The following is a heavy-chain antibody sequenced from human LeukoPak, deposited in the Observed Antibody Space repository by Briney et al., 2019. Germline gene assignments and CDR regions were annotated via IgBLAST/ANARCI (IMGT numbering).Heavy chain of an antibody. CDR3: ARAPQNYYMDV. Sequence: SETLSVTCTVSGGSISGHSWSWIRQPPGKGLEWIGHIYYSGSTSYNPSLRSRVTMSVGTSKTQFSLNLSSVTAADTAVYYCARAPQNYYMDVWGKGTTVTVSS. CDR2: IYYSGST. CDR1: GGSISGHS. D-gene: IGHD1-14*01. J-gene: IGHJ6*03. V-gene: IGHV4-59*11.